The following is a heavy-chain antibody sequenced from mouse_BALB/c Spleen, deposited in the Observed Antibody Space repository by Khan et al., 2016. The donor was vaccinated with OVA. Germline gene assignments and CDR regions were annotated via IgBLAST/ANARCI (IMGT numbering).Heavy chain of an antibody. CDR2: MIYTGYT. V-gene: IGHV3-8*02. Sequence: EGKLLESGPSLVKPSQTLSLTCSVTGDSITSGYWSWIRKFPGNKLEYMGYMIYTGYTDYNPSLKSRIAITRHTSKNQYYLQLNSVTAEDTATYYCARATYRYAFAYWGQGTLVTVSA. CDR3: ARATYRYAFAY. J-gene: IGHJ3*01. D-gene: IGHD2-14*01. CDR1: GDSITSGY.